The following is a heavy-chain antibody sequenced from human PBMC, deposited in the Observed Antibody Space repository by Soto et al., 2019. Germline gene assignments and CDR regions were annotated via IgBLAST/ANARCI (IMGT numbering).Heavy chain of an antibody. V-gene: IGHV1-69*12. D-gene: IGHD3-22*01. J-gene: IGHJ3*02. CDR2: IIPIFGTA. CDR1: GGTFSSYA. Sequence: QVQLVQSGAEVQKPGSSVKVSCKASGGTFSSYAISWVRQAPGQGLEWMGGIIPIFGTANYAQKFQGRVTITADETTSTDYMELSSLRSEDTAVYYCATEVYYYDSSGHGAFDIWGQGTMVTVSS. CDR3: ATEVYYYDSSGHGAFDI.